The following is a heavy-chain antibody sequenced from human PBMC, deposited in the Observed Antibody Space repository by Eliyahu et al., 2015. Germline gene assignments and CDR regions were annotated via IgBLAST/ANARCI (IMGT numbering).Heavy chain of an antibody. Sequence: QLLESGGGLVQPGGSLXLSCAASGFTFNNCAMSWVRQAPGKELEWVSSISSSAGATFYADSVRGRFTVSRDNSKNTLYLQMNSLRAEDTAIYYCAKQALSESVAEYYFDNWGQGTLVTV. CDR1: GFTFNNCA. V-gene: IGHV3-23*01. D-gene: IGHD6-19*01. CDR3: AKQALSESVAEYYFDN. J-gene: IGHJ4*02. CDR2: ISSSAGAT.